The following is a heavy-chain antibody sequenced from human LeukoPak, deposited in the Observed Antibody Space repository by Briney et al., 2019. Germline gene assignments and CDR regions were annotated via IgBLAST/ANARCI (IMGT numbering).Heavy chain of an antibody. CDR3: ARGAVEATTEFGY. J-gene: IGHJ4*02. CDR1: GYTFTGYY. D-gene: IGHD1-26*01. V-gene: IGHV1-2*02. CDR2: INPNSGGT. Sequence: VASVKVSCKASGYTFTGYYMHWVRQAPGQGLEWMGWINPNSGGTNYAQKFQGRVTMTRDTSISTAYMELSRLRSDDTAVYYCARGAVEATTEFGYWGQGTLVTVSS.